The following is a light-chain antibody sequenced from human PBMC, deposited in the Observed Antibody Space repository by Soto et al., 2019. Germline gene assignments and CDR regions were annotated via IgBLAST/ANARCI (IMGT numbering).Light chain of an antibody. CDR3: SSYTPNSAMV. CDR2: EVS. V-gene: IGLV2-14*01. Sequence: QSVLTQPASVSGSPGQSITISCTGTSSDVGGYNYVSWYQHHPGKAPKLIIYEVSNRPSGVSNRFSGSKSGNTASLTISGLQTEDEADYFCSSYTPNSAMVFGGGTKVTVL. J-gene: IGLJ2*01. CDR1: SSDVGGYNY.